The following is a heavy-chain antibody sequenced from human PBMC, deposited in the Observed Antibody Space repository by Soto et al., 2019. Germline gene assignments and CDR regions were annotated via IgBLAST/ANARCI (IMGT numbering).Heavy chain of an antibody. V-gene: IGHV4-61*01. CDR2: IYYSGST. CDR3: AREVLMVYAIDY. D-gene: IGHD2-8*01. CDR1: GGSVSSGSYY. Sequence: SETLSLTCTVSGGSVSSGSYYWSWIRQPPGKGLEWIGYIYYSGSTNYNPSLKSRVTISVDTSKNQISLKLSSVTAADTAVYYCAREVLMVYAIDYWGQGTLVTVSS. J-gene: IGHJ4*02.